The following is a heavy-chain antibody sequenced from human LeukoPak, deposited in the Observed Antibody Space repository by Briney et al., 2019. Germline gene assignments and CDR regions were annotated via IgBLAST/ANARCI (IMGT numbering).Heavy chain of an antibody. Sequence: GGSLRLSCAASGFTFSSYWMHWVRHAPGKGLVWVSRIYSDGSSTSYADSVKGRFTISRDNAKNTLYLQMNSLRAEDTAVYYCARGGYYYYGMDIWGQGTTVTVSS. V-gene: IGHV3-74*01. CDR1: GFTFSSYW. J-gene: IGHJ6*02. CDR2: IYSDGSST. CDR3: ARGGYYYYGMDI.